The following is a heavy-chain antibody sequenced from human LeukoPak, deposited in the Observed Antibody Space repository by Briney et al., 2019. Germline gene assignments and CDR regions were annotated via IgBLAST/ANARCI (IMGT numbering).Heavy chain of an antibody. CDR1: GFTFRSYN. CDR3: ARASGYCSGTSCEYFDY. V-gene: IGHV3-48*04. D-gene: IGHD2-2*01. Sequence: GGSLRLSCAASGFTFRSYNMNWVRQAPGKGLEWVSYISSSSGTTYSADSVKGRFTISRDNAKNSLYLQMNSLRAEDTAVYYCARASGYCSGTSCEYFDYWGQGTLVTVSS. CDR2: ISSSSGTT. J-gene: IGHJ4*02.